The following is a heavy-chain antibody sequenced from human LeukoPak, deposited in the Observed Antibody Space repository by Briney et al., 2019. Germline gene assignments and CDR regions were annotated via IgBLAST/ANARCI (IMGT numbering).Heavy chain of an antibody. CDR3: AREVGYYHFWSGSYFDY. D-gene: IGHD3-3*01. V-gene: IGHV4-61*02. CDR2: IYTSGST. Sequence: SETLSLTCTVSGGSISSGSYYWSWIRQPAGKGLEWIGRIYTSGSTNYNPSLKSRVTISVDTSKNQFSLKLSSVTAADTAVYYCAREVGYYHFWSGSYFDYWGQGTQVTVSS. J-gene: IGHJ4*02. CDR1: GGSISSGSYY.